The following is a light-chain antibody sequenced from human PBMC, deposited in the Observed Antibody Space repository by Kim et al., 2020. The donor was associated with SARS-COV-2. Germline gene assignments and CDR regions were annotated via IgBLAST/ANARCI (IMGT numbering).Light chain of an antibody. Sequence: GQSYTMSCTGTSSDVGGYNYVSWYQQHPGKAPKLMIYEVNKRPSGVPDRFSGSKSGNTASLTVSGLLAEDEADYYCSSYAGSNTWVFGGGTQLTVL. CDR3: SSYAGSNTWV. J-gene: IGLJ3*02. V-gene: IGLV2-8*01. CDR1: SSDVGGYNY. CDR2: EVN.